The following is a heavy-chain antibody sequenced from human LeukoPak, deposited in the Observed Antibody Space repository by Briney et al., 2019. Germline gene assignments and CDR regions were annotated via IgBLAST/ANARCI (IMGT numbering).Heavy chain of an antibody. J-gene: IGHJ4*02. V-gene: IGHV4-59*01. Sequence: KPSETLSLTCTVSGGSISTYYWSWIRQPPAKGLEWIGYIYYSGSTNYNPSLRSRVTISVDTSKNQFSLKLSSVTAADTAVYYCARMSITAAGTGFDYWGLGTLVTVSS. D-gene: IGHD6-13*01. CDR1: GGSISTYY. CDR3: ARMSITAAGTGFDY. CDR2: IYYSGST.